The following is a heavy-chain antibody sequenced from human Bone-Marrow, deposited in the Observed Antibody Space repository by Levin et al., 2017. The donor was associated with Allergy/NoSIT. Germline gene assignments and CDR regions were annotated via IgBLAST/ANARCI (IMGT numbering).Heavy chain of an antibody. J-gene: IGHJ4*02. Sequence: LSLTCAASGFTFRGYGFHWVRQAPGKGLEWVAVIWLDGRSQHYADSVKGRFTISRDNSQNTLYLQMNSLRPEDTALYYCATGSFDNWGQGTLVTVSS. CDR2: IWLDGRSQ. CDR1: GFTFRGYG. CDR3: ATGSFDN. V-gene: IGHV3-33*03.